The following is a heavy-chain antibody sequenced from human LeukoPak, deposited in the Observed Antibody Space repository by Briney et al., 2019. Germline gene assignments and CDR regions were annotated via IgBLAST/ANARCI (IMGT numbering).Heavy chain of an antibody. CDR3: ARDRGAVAGKYYFDY. J-gene: IGHJ4*02. CDR1: GGSISSYY. V-gene: IGHV4-59*01. CDR2: NYYSGST. Sequence: SETLSLTCTVSGGSISSYYWSWIRQPPGKGLEWIGYNYYSGSTNYNPSLKSRVTISVDTSKNQFSLKLSSVTAADTAVYYCARDRGAVAGKYYFDYWGQGTLVTVSS. D-gene: IGHD6-19*01.